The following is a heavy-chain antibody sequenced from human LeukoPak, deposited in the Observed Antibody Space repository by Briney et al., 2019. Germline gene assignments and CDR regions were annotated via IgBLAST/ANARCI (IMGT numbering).Heavy chain of an antibody. CDR2: IYDTVIT. V-gene: IGHV4-59*12. CDR1: GDSIFTYY. CDR3: ARENSGWSNLYFDL. D-gene: IGHD6-19*01. J-gene: IGHJ2*01. Sequence: PSETLSLTCTVSGDSIFTYYWRWIRQPPGKGLEWIGYIYDTVITNYNPSLKSRLTISVDTSKNQFSLKLSSVTAADTAVYYCARENSGWSNLYFDLWGRGTPVTVSS.